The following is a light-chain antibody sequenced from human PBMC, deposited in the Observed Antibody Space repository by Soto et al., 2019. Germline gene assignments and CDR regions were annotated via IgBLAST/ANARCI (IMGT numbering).Light chain of an antibody. CDR3: HQSDDTPYT. CDR2: AAS. CDR1: HSASAY. J-gene: IGKJ2*01. Sequence: DIQMTQSPSSLSASVGDRVTITCRASHSASAYLNWYQQKPGKAPNLLIYAASSLQSGVPSRFSGSESGTGFTLTITSLQPEDFATYYCHQSDDTPYTFGQGTKLEIK. V-gene: IGKV1-39*01.